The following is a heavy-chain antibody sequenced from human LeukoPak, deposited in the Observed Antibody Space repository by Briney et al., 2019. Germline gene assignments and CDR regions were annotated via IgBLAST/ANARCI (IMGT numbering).Heavy chain of an antibody. V-gene: IGHV3-74*01. CDR2: IRPDGTYT. D-gene: IGHD1-14*01. J-gene: IGHJ4*02. CDR1: GFTFSDYW. Sequence: PGGSLRLSCATSGFTFSDYWMHWVRQDPGQGLVWVSRIRPDGTYTTCADSVKCRFTISRDNTQNTLYLQMTGLRSEDTAVYFFTRDLTGPLDYWGQGVLVTV. CDR3: TRDLTGPLDY.